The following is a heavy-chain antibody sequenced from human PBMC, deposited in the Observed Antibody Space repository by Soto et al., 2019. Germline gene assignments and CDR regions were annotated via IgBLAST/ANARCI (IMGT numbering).Heavy chain of an antibody. CDR3: AKSLDINWKNWFDP. J-gene: IGHJ5*02. CDR1: GFTFSSSA. D-gene: IGHD1-1*01. CDR2: ISGSDGRT. V-gene: IGHV3-23*01. Sequence: SGGSLRLSCAASGFTFSSSAMNWVRQAPGKGLEWVSVISGSDGRTYYADSVKGRFTISRDNSKNTLYLDINSLRAEDTAVYYCAKSLDINWKNWFDPWGQGTLDTVSS.